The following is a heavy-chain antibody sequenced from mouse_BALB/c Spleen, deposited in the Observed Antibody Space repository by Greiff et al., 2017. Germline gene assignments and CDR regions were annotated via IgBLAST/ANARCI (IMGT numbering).Heavy chain of an antibody. CDR1: GFNIKDYY. CDR3: ARVVVSYYGNYEFAY. V-gene: IGHV14-1*02. J-gene: IGHJ3*01. CDR2: IDPENGNT. D-gene: IGHD2-10*01. Sequence: EVQLQQSGAELVRPGALVKLSCKASGFNIKDYYMHWVKQRPEQGLEWIGWIDPENGNTIYDPKFQGKASITADTSSNTAYLQLSSLTSEDTAVYYCARVVVSYYGNYEFAYWGQGTLVTVSA.